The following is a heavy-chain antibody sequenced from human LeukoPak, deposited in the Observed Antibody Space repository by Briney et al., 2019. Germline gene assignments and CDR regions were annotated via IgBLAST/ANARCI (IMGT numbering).Heavy chain of an antibody. V-gene: IGHV4-39*01. CDR2: IYYSGST. Sequence: SETLSLTCTVSGGSIGSSSYYWGWIRQPSGKGLEWIGSIYYSGSTYYNPSLKSRVTISVDTSKNQFSLKLSSVTAADTAVYYCARTSLLLRIFDYWGQGTLVTVSS. CDR1: GGSIGSSSYY. CDR3: ARTSLLLRIFDY. D-gene: IGHD3-22*01. J-gene: IGHJ4*02.